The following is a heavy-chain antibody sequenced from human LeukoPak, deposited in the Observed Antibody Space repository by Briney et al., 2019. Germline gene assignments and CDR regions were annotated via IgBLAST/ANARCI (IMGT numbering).Heavy chain of an antibody. CDR1: GFTFSSYG. Sequence: GGSLRLSCAASGFTFSSYGMHWVRQAPGKGLEWVAVISYDGSNKYYADSVKGRFTISRDNSKNTLYLQMNSLRAEDTAVYYCARRGRLGSLAYWGQGTLVTVSS. J-gene: IGHJ4*02. V-gene: IGHV3-30*03. CDR2: ISYDGSNK. CDR3: ARRGRLGSLAY. D-gene: IGHD7-27*01.